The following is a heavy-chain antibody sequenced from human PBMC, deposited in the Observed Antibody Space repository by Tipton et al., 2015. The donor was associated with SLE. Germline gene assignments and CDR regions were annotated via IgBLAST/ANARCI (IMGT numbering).Heavy chain of an antibody. CDR2: IYYSGST. D-gene: IGHD6-19*01. CDR3: ARDLRVGSSGWPDP. V-gene: IGHV4-59*11. J-gene: IGHJ5*02. Sequence: TLSLTCTVSGGSISSHYWSWIRQPPGKGLEWIGYIYYSGSTNYNPSLKSRVTISVDTSKNQFSLKLSSVTAADTAAYYCARDLRVGSSGWPDPWGQGTLVTVSS. CDR1: GGSISSHY.